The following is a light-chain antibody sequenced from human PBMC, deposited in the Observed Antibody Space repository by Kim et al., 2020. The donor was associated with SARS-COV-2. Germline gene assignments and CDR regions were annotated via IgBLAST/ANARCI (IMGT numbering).Light chain of an antibody. J-gene: IGKJ1*01. CDR3: QQSYGFPWT. V-gene: IGKV1-39*01. Sequence: IGDTVTITCRASQSVSNFLNWYRHVPGRTPDLLIYGASNLETRVPSRISGSGSGTDFTLTIDNLHPDDFATYYCQQSYGFPWTFGLGTKVDIK. CDR2: GAS. CDR1: QSVSNF.